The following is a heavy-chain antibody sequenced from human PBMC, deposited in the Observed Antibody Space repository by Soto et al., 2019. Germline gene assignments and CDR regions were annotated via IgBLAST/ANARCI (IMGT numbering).Heavy chain of an antibody. V-gene: IGHV4-4*07. J-gene: IGHJ3*02. CDR3: ARDRVVDDFWSGYFTRHDAFDI. CDR2: IYTSGST. D-gene: IGHD3-3*01. Sequence: KTSETLSLTCTVSGGSISSYYWSWIRQPAGKGLEWIGRIYTSGSTNYNPSLKSRVTMSVDTSKNQFSLKLSSVTAADTAVYYCARDRVVDDFWSGYFTRHDAFDIWGQGTMVTVSS. CDR1: GGSISSYY.